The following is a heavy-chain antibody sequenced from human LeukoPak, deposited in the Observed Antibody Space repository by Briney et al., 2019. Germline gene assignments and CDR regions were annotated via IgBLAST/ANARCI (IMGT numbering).Heavy chain of an antibody. V-gene: IGHV4-31*03. CDR1: GGSISSGGYY. CDR2: IYYSGST. D-gene: IGHD5-24*01. Sequence: SETLSLTCTVSGGSISSGGYYWTWIRQHPGKGLEWIGYIYYSGSTYYNPSLKSRVTISVDTSKNQFSLKLISVTAADTAVYYCARDWDGYNRFDYWGQGTLVTVSS. CDR3: ARDWDGYNRFDY. J-gene: IGHJ4*02.